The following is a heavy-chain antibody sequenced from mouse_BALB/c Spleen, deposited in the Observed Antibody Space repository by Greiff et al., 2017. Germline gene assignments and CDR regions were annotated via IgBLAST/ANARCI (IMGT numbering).Heavy chain of an antibody. CDR3: ARASGNRYFDV. Sequence: VQGVESGPGLVAPSQSLSITCTVSGFSLTGYGVNWVRQPPGKGLEWLGMIWGDGSTNYNSALKARLSISKDNSKSQIFLKMNSLQTDDTARYYCARASGNRYFDVWGAGTTVTVSS. J-gene: IGHJ1*01. CDR2: IWGDGST. V-gene: IGHV2-6-7*01. CDR1: GFSLTGYG. D-gene: IGHD4-1*01.